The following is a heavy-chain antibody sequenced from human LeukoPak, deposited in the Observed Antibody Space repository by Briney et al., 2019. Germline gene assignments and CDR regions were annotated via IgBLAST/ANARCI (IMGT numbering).Heavy chain of an antibody. J-gene: IGHJ5*01. V-gene: IGHV3-11*01. CDR2: ISGSGSTI. Sequence: PGGSLRLSCVASGFIFSDNYMAWIRQSPGKGLEWVSYISGSGSTISYADSVKGRFTISRDNAKNSLYLQMNSLRPEDTAMYYCARDWNQLLYNWYDSWGQGTLVTVSS. CDR3: ARDWNQLLYNWYDS. CDR1: GFIFSDNY. D-gene: IGHD2-21*01.